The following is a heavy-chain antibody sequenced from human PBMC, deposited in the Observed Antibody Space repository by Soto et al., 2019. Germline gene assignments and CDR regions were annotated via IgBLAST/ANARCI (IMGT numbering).Heavy chain of an antibody. D-gene: IGHD2-15*01. Sequence: QVQLVESGGGLVKPGGSLRLSCAASGFTFSTFYMIWIRQAPGKGLEWVSYISGTRHDTNYADSVKCRFTIARDNANNPLHPHLRRLIAEDTAVYYCARSGGTCYSACCIYYAMHVWVPGPTVTVSS. CDR2: ISGTRHDT. J-gene: IGHJ6*02. CDR3: ARSGGTCYSACCIYYAMHV. V-gene: IGHV3-11*05. CDR1: GFTFSTFY.